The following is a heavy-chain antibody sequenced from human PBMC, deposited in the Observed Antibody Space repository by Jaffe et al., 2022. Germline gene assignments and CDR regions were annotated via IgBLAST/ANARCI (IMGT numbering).Heavy chain of an antibody. CDR2: ISGSGADT. V-gene: IGHV3-23*01. CDR3: AKEVGLTSYGHLHY. J-gene: IGHJ4*02. D-gene: IGHD3-16*01. CDR1: GFTFRNYA. Sequence: EVQLLESGGGLVQPGGSLRLSCAASGFTFRNYAMGWVRQSPGKGLEWVSDISGSGADTFYADSVKGRFTISRDNSKNTLYLQMNSLRVEDTALYYCAKEVGLTSYGHLHYWGQGTLVTVSS.